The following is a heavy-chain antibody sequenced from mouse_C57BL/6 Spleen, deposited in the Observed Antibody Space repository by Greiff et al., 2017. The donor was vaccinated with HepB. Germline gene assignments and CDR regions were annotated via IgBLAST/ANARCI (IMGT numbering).Heavy chain of an antibody. CDR1: GFSFNTYA. CDR2: IRSKSNNYAT. Sequence: EVQRVESGGGLVQPKGSLKLSCAASGFSFNTYAMNWVRQAPGKGLEWVARIRSKSNNYATYYADSVKDRFTISRDDSESMLYLQMNNLKTEDTAMYYCVRDSSGLFDYWGQGTTLTVSS. CDR3: VRDSSGLFDY. D-gene: IGHD3-2*02. V-gene: IGHV10-1*01. J-gene: IGHJ2*01.